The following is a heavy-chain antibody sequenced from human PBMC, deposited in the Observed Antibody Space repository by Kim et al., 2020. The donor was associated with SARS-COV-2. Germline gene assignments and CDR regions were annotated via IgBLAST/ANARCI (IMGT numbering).Heavy chain of an antibody. CDR3: ARGWGSSVYYYYYMDV. CDR2: IYYSGST. V-gene: IGHV4-30-4*01. Sequence: SETLSLTCTVSGGPISSGDYYWSWIRQPPGKGLEWIGYIYYSGSTYYNPSLKSRVTISVDTSKNQFSLKLSSVTAADTAVYYCARGWGSSVYYYYYMDVWGKGTTVTVSS. J-gene: IGHJ6*03. D-gene: IGHD3-16*01. CDR1: GGPISSGDYY.